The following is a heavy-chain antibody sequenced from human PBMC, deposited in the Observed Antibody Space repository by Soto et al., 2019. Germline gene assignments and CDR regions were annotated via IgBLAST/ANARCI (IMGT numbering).Heavy chain of an antibody. CDR3: ATRSGYHAAAYLYH. CDR2: ISDDGDST. J-gene: IGHJ5*02. V-gene: IGHV3-23*01. D-gene: IGHD5-12*01. Sequence: GGSLRLSCAVSRFTFSSYGINWVRQSPGKGLEWVSSISDDGDSTYYADSVTGRFTISRDNSKNTLYLQMNSLRAEDTAVYYCATRSGYHAAAYLYHLGEGT. CDR1: RFTFSSYG.